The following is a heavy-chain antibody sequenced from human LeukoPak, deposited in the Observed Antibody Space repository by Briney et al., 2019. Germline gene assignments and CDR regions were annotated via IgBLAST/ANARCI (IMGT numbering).Heavy chain of an antibody. J-gene: IGHJ6*04. CDR2: ISSSGSTI. D-gene: IGHD3-10*02. V-gene: IGHV3-48*04. CDR1: GFTFTTYS. CDR3: AELGITMIGGV. Sequence: GGSLRLSCEASGFTFTTYSMTWVRQAPGKGLEWVSYISSSGSTIYYADSVKGRFTISRDNARNSLYLQMNSLRAEDTAVYYCAELGITMIGGVWGKGTTVTISS.